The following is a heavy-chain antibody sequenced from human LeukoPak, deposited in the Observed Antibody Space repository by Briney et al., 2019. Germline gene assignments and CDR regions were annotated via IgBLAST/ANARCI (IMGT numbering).Heavy chain of an antibody. D-gene: IGHD3-10*01. Sequence: PGGSLRLSCATSGFTFSDYYMSWIRQAPGKGLEWLSYISSSATTIYYADSVKGRFTISRDNAKNALFLQMNSLRAEDTALYYCAKDRAMVRGVILDYWGQGTLVTVSS. CDR1: GFTFSDYY. J-gene: IGHJ4*02. V-gene: IGHV3-11*01. CDR2: ISSSATTI. CDR3: AKDRAMVRGVILDY.